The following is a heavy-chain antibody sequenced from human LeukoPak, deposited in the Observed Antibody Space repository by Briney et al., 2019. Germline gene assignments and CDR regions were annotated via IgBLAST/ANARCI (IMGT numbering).Heavy chain of an antibody. CDR2: ISYDGSNK. Sequence: PGGSLRLSCAASGFTFSSYGMHWVRQAPGKGLEWVAVISYDGSNKYHADSVKGRFTISRDNSKNTLYLQMNSLRAEDTAVYYCAKVGYGSGSYNLDYWGQGTLVTVSS. CDR1: GFTFSSYG. V-gene: IGHV3-30*18. D-gene: IGHD3-10*01. J-gene: IGHJ4*02. CDR3: AKVGYGSGSYNLDY.